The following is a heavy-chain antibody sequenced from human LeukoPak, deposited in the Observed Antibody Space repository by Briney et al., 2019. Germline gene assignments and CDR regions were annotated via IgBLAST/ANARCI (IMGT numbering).Heavy chain of an antibody. V-gene: IGHV3-23*01. D-gene: IGHD1-26*01. CDR3: TKENPVGGTNYFDY. J-gene: IGHJ4*02. CDR2: IGGNSGIQT. Sequence: TGGSLRLSCAASGFAFSNCGMGWVRQAPGRGLEWVSSIGGNSGIQTYYADPVKGRFTISRDNSKDTLYLQMDSLRAEDRAIYYCTKENPVGGTNYFDYWGQGTLVTVSS. CDR1: GFAFSNCG.